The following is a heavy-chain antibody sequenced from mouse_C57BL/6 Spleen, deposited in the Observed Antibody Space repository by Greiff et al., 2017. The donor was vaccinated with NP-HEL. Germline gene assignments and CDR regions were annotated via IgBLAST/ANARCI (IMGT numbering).Heavy chain of an antibody. CDR3: ARWGYFDY. J-gene: IGHJ2*01. CDR1: GYTFTSYG. V-gene: IGHV1-81*01. CDR2: IYPRSGNT. Sequence: QVQLQQFGAELARPGASVKLSCKASGYTFTSYGISWVKQRTGQGLEWIGEIYPRSGNTYYNEKFKGKATLTADKSSSTAYMELRSLTSEDSAVYFCARWGYFDYWGQGTTLTVSS.